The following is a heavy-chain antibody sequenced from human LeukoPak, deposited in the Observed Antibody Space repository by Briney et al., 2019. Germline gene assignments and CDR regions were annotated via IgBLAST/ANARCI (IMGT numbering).Heavy chain of an antibody. CDR1: GGSISSSGYY. Sequence: SETLSLTCTVSGGSISSSGYYWGWIRQPPGQGLGWIGSIYYSGTTYYNPSLKSRVTISADTSKNQFSLKLTSVTAADTAVYYCARRSVTLADWGQGTLVTVSS. CDR3: ARRSVTLAD. CDR2: IYYSGTT. D-gene: IGHD3-3*01. V-gene: IGHV4-39*01. J-gene: IGHJ4*02.